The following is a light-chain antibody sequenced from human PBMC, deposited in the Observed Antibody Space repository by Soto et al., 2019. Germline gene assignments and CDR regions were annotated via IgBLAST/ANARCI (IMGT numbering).Light chain of an antibody. V-gene: IGKV3-20*01. CDR3: QRYDTSPT. CDR2: GAS. J-gene: IGKJ1*01. Sequence: EIVLTQSPGTLSLSAGERATLSCRASQTVSNNYLAWYQQKPGQVPTVLLYGASKRATGIPDRFSGSGSGTDFTLTISRLEPEDFAVYYCQRYDTSPTFGQGTRVEIK. CDR1: QTVSNNY.